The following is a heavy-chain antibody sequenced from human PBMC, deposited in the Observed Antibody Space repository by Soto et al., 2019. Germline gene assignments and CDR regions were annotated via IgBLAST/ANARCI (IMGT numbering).Heavy chain of an antibody. CDR3: ARTLKYYDFWSGYPYYYYYGMDV. CDR1: GGSFSGYY. CDR2: INHSGST. D-gene: IGHD3-3*01. Sequence: SETLSLTCAVYGGSFSGYYWSWIRQPPGKGLEWIGEINHSGSTNYNPSLKSRVTISVDTSKNQFSLKLSSVTAADTAVYYCARTLKYYDFWSGYPYYYYYGMDVWGQGTTVTVSS. V-gene: IGHV4-34*01. J-gene: IGHJ6*02.